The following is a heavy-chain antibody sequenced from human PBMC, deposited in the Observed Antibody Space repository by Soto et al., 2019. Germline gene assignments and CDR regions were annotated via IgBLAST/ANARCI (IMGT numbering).Heavy chain of an antibody. CDR3: ARQKGDIVVVPAAHEYYFDY. V-gene: IGHV4-59*08. CDR2: IYYSGST. D-gene: IGHD2-2*01. CDR1: GGSISSYY. J-gene: IGHJ4*02. Sequence: TLSLTCTVSGGSISSYYWSWIRQPPGKGLEWIGYIYYSGSTNYNPSLKSRVTISVDTSKNQFSLKLSSVTAADTAVYYCARQKGDIVVVPAAHEYYFDYWGQGTLVTVSS.